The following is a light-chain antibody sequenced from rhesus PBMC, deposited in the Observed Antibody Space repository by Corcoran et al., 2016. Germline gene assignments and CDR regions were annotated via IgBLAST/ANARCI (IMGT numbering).Light chain of an antibody. CDR2: GAS. J-gene: IGKJ4*01. V-gene: IGKV3-42*03. CDR3: QQYHNWPLT. Sequence: ESVLTQSPATLSLSPGERATLSCRASQSVTSSLAWYQQKPEQPPRLHINGASPRATGLPDRFSGSGSGTEFTLTISSLEPEDFAVYYCQQYHNWPLTFGGGTKVEIK. CDR1: QSVTSS.